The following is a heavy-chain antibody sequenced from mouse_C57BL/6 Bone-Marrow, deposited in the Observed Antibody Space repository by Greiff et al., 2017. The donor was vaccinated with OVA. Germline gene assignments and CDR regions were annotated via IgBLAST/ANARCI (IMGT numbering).Heavy chain of an antibody. CDR3: ASWYYFDD. CDR2: IYPGSGST. CDR1: GYTFTSYW. J-gene: IGHJ2*01. Sequence: VQLQQPGAELVKPGASVKMSCTASGYTFTSYWITWVKQRPGQGLEWIGDIYPGSGSTNYNEKFKSKATLTVDTSSSTAYLQLSSLTAEDSAVYYWASWYYFDDWGKGTTLTVSS. V-gene: IGHV1-55*01.